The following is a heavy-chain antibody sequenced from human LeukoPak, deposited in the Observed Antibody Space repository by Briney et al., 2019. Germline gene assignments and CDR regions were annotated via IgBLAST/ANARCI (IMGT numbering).Heavy chain of an antibody. CDR2: INPNGDAT. CDR1: RYTFTKYL. Sequence: ASVKVSCKTSRYTFTKYLIHWVRQAPGQGLEWVGTINPNGDATNYAPRLQGRLTLTQDTSTSTVYMELRGLTPDDTAVYYCARPLFCAFDNCGYWLDPWGPGTLVTVSS. V-gene: IGHV1-46*01. J-gene: IGHJ5*02. D-gene: IGHD1-20*01. CDR3: ARPLFCAFDNCGYWLDP.